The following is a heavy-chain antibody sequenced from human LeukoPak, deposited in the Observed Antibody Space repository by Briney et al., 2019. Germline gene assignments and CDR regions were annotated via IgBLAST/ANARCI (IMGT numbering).Heavy chain of an antibody. Sequence: ASVKVSCKASGYTFTDYYLHWVRQAPGQGLEWMGWIIPNNGVTNYAQKFQHRVTMTRDTSMSTAYMESSRLTSDDTAIYFCVRVQDAINPPDHWGQGTLVTVSS. D-gene: IGHD3-9*01. CDR2: IIPNNGVT. J-gene: IGHJ4*02. CDR1: GYTFTDYY. V-gene: IGHV1-2*02. CDR3: VRVQDAINPPDH.